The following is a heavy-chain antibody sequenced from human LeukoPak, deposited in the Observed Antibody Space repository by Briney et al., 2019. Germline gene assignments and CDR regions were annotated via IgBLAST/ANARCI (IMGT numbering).Heavy chain of an antibody. CDR3: ARGRGADYGGNSGYFDY. D-gene: IGHD4-23*01. V-gene: IGHV3-33*01. J-gene: IGHJ4*02. CDR2: IWYDGSNK. Sequence: PGGSLRLSCAAYGFTFSGYGMHWVRQAPGKGLEWVAVIWYDGSNKYYADSVKGRFTISRDNPKNTLYVQMNSLRAEDTAVYYCARGRGADYGGNSGYFDYWGQGTLVTVSS. CDR1: GFTFSGYG.